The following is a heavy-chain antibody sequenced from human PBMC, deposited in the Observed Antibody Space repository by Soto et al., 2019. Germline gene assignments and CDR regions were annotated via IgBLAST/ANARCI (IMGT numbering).Heavy chain of an antibody. V-gene: IGHV4-59*01. CDR2: IYYSGST. CDR3: ARATVTTDYYYGMDV. Sequence: SETLSLTCTVSGGSISSYYWSWIRQPPGKGLEWIGYIYYSGSTNYNPSLKSRVTISVDTSKNQFSLKLSSVTAADTAVYYCARATVTTDYYYGMDVWGQGTTVTVSS. J-gene: IGHJ6*02. D-gene: IGHD4-4*01. CDR1: GGSISSYY.